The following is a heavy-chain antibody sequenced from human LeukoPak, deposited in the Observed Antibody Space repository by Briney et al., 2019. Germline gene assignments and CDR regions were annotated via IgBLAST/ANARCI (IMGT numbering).Heavy chain of an antibody. Sequence: PGGSLRLSCAASGFTFNNYGMHWVRQAPGKGLEWVAFIRYDGSNEYYADSVKGRFTISRDNSKNTLYLQMNSLRAEDTAVYYCAKHFWRYSNYEGFDYWGQGTLVTVSS. CDR1: GFTFNNYG. J-gene: IGHJ4*02. V-gene: IGHV3-30*02. CDR2: IRYDGSNE. D-gene: IGHD4-11*01. CDR3: AKHFWRYSNYEGFDY.